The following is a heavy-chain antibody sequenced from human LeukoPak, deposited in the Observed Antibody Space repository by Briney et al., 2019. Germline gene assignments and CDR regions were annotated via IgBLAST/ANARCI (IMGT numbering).Heavy chain of an antibody. Sequence: GGSLRLSCAASGFTLSSYSMNWVRQAPGKGLEWVSSISSSSSYIYYADSVKGRFTISRDNAKNSLYLQMNSLRAEDTAVYYCARDLLTGTTNYWGQGTLVTVSS. J-gene: IGHJ4*02. D-gene: IGHD1-20*01. CDR1: GFTLSSYS. CDR2: ISSSSSYI. V-gene: IGHV3-21*01. CDR3: ARDLLTGTTNY.